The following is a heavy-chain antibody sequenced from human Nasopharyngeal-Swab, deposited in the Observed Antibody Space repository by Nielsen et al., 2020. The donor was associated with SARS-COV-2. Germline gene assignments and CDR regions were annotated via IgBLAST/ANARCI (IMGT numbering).Heavy chain of an antibody. J-gene: IGHJ4*02. CDR2: IIPIFGTA. V-gene: IGHV1-69*01. Sequence: VRQMPGKGLEWVGGIIPIFGTANYAQKFQGRVTITADESTNTASMELRSLTSEDTALYYCTRGPGSSSYYDTNGFPWYFDYWGQGTLVTVSS. CDR3: TRGPGSSSYYDTNGFPWYFDY. D-gene: IGHD3-16*01.